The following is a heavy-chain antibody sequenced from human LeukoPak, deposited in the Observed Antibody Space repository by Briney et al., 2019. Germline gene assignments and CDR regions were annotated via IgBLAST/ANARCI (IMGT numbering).Heavy chain of an antibody. J-gene: IGHJ6*03. CDR3: ARDRSDGNYYMVV. CDR2: IYGGGST. V-gene: IGHV3-53*01. D-gene: IGHD5-24*01. CDR1: GFTVSNNY. Sequence: GGSLRLSCAASGFTVSNNYMSWVRQAPGKGLEWVSVIYGGGSTSYADSVKGRFTISRDNSKNTLYLQMNSLRADDTAVYYCARDRSDGNYYMVVWGKGTTVMVSS.